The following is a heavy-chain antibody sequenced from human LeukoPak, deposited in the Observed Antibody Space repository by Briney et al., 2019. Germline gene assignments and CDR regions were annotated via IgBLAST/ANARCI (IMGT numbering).Heavy chain of an antibody. CDR1: GFTFSSYS. J-gene: IGHJ4*02. CDR2: ISGSSSTI. Sequence: PGGSLRLSCAASGFTFSSYSMNWVRQAPGKGLEWVSYISGSSSTIYYADSVKGRFTISRDNAKNSLYLQMNSLRDEDTAVYYCARDQGGSSWYQTDYWGQGTLVTVSS. D-gene: IGHD6-13*01. V-gene: IGHV3-48*02. CDR3: ARDQGGSSWYQTDY.